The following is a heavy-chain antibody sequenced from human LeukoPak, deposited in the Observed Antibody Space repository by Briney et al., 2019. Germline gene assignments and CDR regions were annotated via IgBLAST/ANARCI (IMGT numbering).Heavy chain of an antibody. V-gene: IGHV4-61*02. D-gene: IGHD2-21*01. CDR1: GGSISSGSYY. Sequence: SETLSLTCTVSGGSISSGSYYWSWIRQPAGKGLEWIGRIYTSGSTNYNPSLKSRVTISVDTSKNQFSLMLSSVTAADTAVYYCAATPLAVDLYWGQGTLVTVSS. J-gene: IGHJ4*02. CDR2: IYTSGST. CDR3: AATPLAVDLY.